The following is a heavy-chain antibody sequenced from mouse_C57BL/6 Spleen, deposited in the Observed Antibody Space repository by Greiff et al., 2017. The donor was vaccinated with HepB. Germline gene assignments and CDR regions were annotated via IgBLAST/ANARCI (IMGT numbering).Heavy chain of an antibody. J-gene: IGHJ4*01. CDR2: ISDGGSYT. Sequence: EVQGVESGGGLVKPGGSLKLSCAASGFTFSSYAMSWVRQTPEKRLEWVATISDGGSYTYYPDNVKGRFTISRDNAKNNLYLQMSQLTSEDTAMYYCARSPTTVVANYYAMDDWGQGTSVTVSS. CDR1: GFTFSSYA. CDR3: ARSPTTVVANYYAMDD. V-gene: IGHV5-4*01. D-gene: IGHD1-1*01.